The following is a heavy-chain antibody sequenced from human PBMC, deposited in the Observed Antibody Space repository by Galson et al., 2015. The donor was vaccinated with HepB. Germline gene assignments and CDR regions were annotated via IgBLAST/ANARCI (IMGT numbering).Heavy chain of an antibody. Sequence: LRLSCAASGFTFSSYAMHWVRQAPGKGLEWVAVISYDGSNKYYADSVKGRFTISRDNSKNTLYLQMNSLRAEDTAVYYCARARIVVVTAIGYWGQGTLVTVSS. CDR2: ISYDGSNK. CDR1: GFTFSSYA. D-gene: IGHD2-21*02. CDR3: ARARIVVVTAIGY. V-gene: IGHV3-30*04. J-gene: IGHJ4*02.